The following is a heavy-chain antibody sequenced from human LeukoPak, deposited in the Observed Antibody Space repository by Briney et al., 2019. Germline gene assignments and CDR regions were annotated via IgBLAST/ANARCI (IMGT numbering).Heavy chain of an antibody. CDR3: VRDGHRLFDYYYNYMDV. D-gene: IGHD2-21*01. J-gene: IGHJ6*03. CDR1: GYTFTNYG. Sequence: ASVKVSCKASGYTFTNYGISWVRQAPRQGLEWMGWISAYNGYTHYAQMLQGRVTMTTDTPTSTAYMELRSLRSDDTAVYYCVRDGHRLFDYYYNYMDVWGKGTTVTVSS. V-gene: IGHV1-18*01. CDR2: ISAYNGYT.